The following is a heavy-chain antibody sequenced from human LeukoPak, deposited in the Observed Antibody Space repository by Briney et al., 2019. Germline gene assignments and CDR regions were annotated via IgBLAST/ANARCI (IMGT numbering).Heavy chain of an antibody. D-gene: IGHD6-19*01. CDR1: GSTFSSYE. CDR3: ARGGIAVAEFYFDY. V-gene: IGHV3-48*03. CDR2: ISSSGSTI. J-gene: IGHJ4*02. Sequence: GGSLRLSCAASGSTFSSYEMNWVRQAPGKGLEWVSYISSSGSTIYYADSVKGRFTISRDNAKNSLYLQMNSLRAEDTAVYYCARGGIAVAEFYFDYWGQGTLVTVSS.